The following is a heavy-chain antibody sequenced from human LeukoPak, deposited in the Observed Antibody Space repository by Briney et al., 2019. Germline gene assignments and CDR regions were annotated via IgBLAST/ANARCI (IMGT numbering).Heavy chain of an antibody. CDR3: ASLSQGIAAAGDDYGFDY. V-gene: IGHV4-4*07. CDR1: GGSIVSHY. J-gene: IGHJ4*02. CDR2: FYASGTT. D-gene: IGHD6-13*01. Sequence: SETLSLTCTVSGGSIVSHYWNWIRQPAGRGLEWIGRFYASGTTNTSPSLKSRVTMSVDTSKNQFSLKLSSVTAADTAVYYCASLSQGIAAAGDDYGFDYWGQGTLVTVSS.